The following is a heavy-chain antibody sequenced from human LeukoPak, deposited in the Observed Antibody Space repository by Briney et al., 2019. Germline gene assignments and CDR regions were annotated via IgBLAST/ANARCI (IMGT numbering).Heavy chain of an antibody. V-gene: IGHV3-23*01. Sequence: PGGSLRLSCAAFGFIFNNYAMSWVRQAPGKGLEWVSSISGTGATTYYADSVKGRFAISRDNSKNTLYLQMSSLRAEDTAVYYCAKDQRFGDLDDYRGQGTLVTVSS. CDR1: GFIFNNYA. D-gene: IGHD3-10*01. CDR3: AKDQRFGDLDDY. J-gene: IGHJ4*02. CDR2: ISGTGATT.